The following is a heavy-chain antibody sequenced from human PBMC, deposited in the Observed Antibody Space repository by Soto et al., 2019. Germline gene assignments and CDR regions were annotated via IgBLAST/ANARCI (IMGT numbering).Heavy chain of an antibody. D-gene: IGHD1-26*01. CDR1: GFTFSSYS. Sequence: GGSLRLSCAASGFTFSSYSMNWVRQAPGKGLEWVSSISSSSSYIYYADPVKGRFTISRDNAKNSLYLQMNSLRAEDTAVYYCARDQEYSGSYDAFDIWGQGTMVTVSS. CDR2: ISSSSSYI. V-gene: IGHV3-21*01. CDR3: ARDQEYSGSYDAFDI. J-gene: IGHJ3*02.